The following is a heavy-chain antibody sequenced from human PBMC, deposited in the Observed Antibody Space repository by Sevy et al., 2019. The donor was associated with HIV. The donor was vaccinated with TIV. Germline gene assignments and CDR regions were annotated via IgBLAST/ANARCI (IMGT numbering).Heavy chain of an antibody. D-gene: IGHD2-21*01. J-gene: IGHJ6*03. CDR1: GYTFTSYG. Sequence: ASVKVSCKASGYTFTSYGISWVRQAPGQGLEWMGWISAYNGNTNYAQKLQGRVTMTTDTSTSTAEMGLRSLRSDDTAVYYCARCCYCGGGGSCYYYYMDVWGKGTTVTVSS. V-gene: IGHV1-18*01. CDR2: ISAYNGNT. CDR3: ARCCYCGGGGSCYYYYMDV.